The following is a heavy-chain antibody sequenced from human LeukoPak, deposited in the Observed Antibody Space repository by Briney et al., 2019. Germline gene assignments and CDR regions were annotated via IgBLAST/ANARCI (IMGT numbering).Heavy chain of an antibody. D-gene: IGHD3-9*01. V-gene: IGHV1-18*01. J-gene: IGHJ4*02. CDR2: SSTYNGNT. CDR3: ARVVTGYYYIDY. CDR1: GYTFTSYS. Sequence: ASVKVSCKASGYTFTSYSISWVRQAPGQGLEWMGWSSTYNGNTNYAQKLQGRVTMTTDTSTSTAYMELRSLRSDDTAVYYCARVVTGYYYIDYWGQGTLVTVSS.